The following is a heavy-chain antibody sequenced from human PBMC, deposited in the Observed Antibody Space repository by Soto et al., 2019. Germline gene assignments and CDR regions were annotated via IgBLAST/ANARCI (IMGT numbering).Heavy chain of an antibody. CDR2: IYYSGST. CDR3: ARDRVYGAGRHGMDV. D-gene: IGHD3-10*01. Sequence: QVQLQESGPGLVKPSQTLSLTCTVSGGSISSGGDYWSWIRQHPGKGLEWIGYIYYSGSTYSNPSLKSRVNISVDTSKNQFSLKLSSVTAADTAVYYCARDRVYGAGRHGMDVWGQGTTVPGSS. CDR1: GGSISSGGDY. V-gene: IGHV4-31*03. J-gene: IGHJ6*02.